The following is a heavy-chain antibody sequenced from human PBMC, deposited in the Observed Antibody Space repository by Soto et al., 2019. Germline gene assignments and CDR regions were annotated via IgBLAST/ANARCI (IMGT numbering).Heavy chain of an antibody. D-gene: IGHD2-15*01. CDR1: GGTFSSYA. CDR3: LSDCSGGGCYGAKLFDP. J-gene: IGHJ5*02. V-gene: IGHV1-69*13. CDR2: IIPIFGTA. Sequence: SVKVSCKASGGTFSSYAISLVRQAPGQGLEWMGGIIPIFGTANYAQTFQRRVTITADESTHTAYLELSSLSSEAPAVYECLSDCSGGGCYGAKLFDPWGQGTLVTVSS.